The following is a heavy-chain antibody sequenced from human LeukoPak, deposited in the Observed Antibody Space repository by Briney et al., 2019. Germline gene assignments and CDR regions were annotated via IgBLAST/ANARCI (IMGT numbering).Heavy chain of an antibody. V-gene: IGHV5-51*01. CDR2: IYPTDSDT. D-gene: IGHD3-10*01. J-gene: IGHJ1*01. Sequence: GDSLKISCKGSGYSFSNYWIGWVRRMPGKGLDWMGIIYPTDSDTRYSPSFQGQVTISADKSISTAYLQWSSLQASDTAMYYCATYAGRSSKYFHPWGQGTLVTVSS. CDR1: GYSFSNYW. CDR3: ATYAGRSSKYFHP.